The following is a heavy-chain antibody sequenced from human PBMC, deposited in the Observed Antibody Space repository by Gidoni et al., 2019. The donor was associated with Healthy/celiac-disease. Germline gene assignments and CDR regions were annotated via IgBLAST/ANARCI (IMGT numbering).Heavy chain of an antibody. J-gene: IGHJ4*02. CDR1: GYRFTSYG. D-gene: IGHD4-17*01. CDR2: IYPGESDT. Sequence: EVQLVQSVAEVKTPGASLKTSCKVSGYRFTSYGIGWVRQMPGKGLEWMGIIYPGESDTRYSPSFQGQVTISADKSISTADLQWSSLKASDTAMYYCARQPTVTKDPLDYWGQGTLVTVSS. CDR3: ARQPTVTKDPLDY. V-gene: IGHV5-51*01.